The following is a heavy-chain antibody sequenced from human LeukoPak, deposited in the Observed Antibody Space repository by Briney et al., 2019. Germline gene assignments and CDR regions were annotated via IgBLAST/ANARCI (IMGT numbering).Heavy chain of an antibody. J-gene: IGHJ6*02. Sequence: ASVKVSCKASGYTFTGYYMHWVRQAPGQGLAWMGWINPNSGGTNYAQKFQGRVTMTRDTSISTAYMELSRLRSDDTAVYYCARDHSSSWYYYYYYGMDVWGQGTTVTVSS. D-gene: IGHD6-13*01. CDR3: ARDHSSSWYYYYYYGMDV. CDR2: INPNSGGT. CDR1: GYTFTGYY. V-gene: IGHV1-2*02.